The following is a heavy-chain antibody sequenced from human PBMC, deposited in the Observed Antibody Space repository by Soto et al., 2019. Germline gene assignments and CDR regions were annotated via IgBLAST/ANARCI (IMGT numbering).Heavy chain of an antibody. CDR2: ITPIYPTT. CDR3: ARIPRYSFPTSDDLDS. J-gene: IGHJ4*02. Sequence: QVQLVQSGAEVRKPGSSVQASCKASGGTFYPYTFSWLRQAPGQGLEWMGSITPIYPTTNYAEKFQGRLTVTADGSTNTAYMELNRLTSEDTAVYYCARIPRYSFPTSDDLDSWGQGTLVTVSS. V-gene: IGHV1-69*15. CDR1: GGTFYPYT. D-gene: IGHD5-18*01.